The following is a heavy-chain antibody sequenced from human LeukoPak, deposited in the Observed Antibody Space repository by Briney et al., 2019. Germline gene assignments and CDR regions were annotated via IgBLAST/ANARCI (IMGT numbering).Heavy chain of an antibody. CDR1: GFTFSSYG. CDR3: ARGNSGSYSQGWFDP. CDR2: IRYDGSNK. V-gene: IGHV3-30*02. D-gene: IGHD1-26*01. Sequence: GGSLRLSCAASGFTFSSYGMHWVRQAPGKGLEWVAFIRYDGSNKYYADSVKGRFTISRDNSKNTLYLQMNSLRTEDMALYYCARGNSGSYSQGWFDPWGQGTLVTVSS. J-gene: IGHJ5*02.